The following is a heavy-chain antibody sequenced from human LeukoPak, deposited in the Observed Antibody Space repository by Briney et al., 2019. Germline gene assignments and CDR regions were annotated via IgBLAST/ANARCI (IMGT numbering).Heavy chain of an antibody. Sequence: GSLRLSCAASGFTFSSYWMSWVRQAPGKGLEWVANIKQDGSEKYYVDSVKGRFTISRDNAKNSLYLQMNSLRAEDTAVYYCARGGAYYYDSSGYYETYYFDYWGQGTLVTVSS. CDR3: ARGGAYYYDSSGYYETYYFDY. D-gene: IGHD3-22*01. CDR1: GFTFSSYW. J-gene: IGHJ4*02. CDR2: IKQDGSEK. V-gene: IGHV3-7*01.